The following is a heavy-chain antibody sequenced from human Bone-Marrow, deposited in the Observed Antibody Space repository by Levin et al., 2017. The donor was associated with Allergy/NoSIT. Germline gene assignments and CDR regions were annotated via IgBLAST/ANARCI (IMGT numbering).Heavy chain of an antibody. CDR2: IKNKAESDTA. CDR3: ARDTATALDV. V-gene: IGHV3-72*01. D-gene: IGHD6-13*01. Sequence: LKISCAASGFTFNDHYMDWVRQAPGKGLEWVGRIKNKAESDTADYAASVKGRFTMSRDNSNYLLYLQMNNLNTEDTAVYYCARDTATALDVWGQGTTVTVSS. CDR1: GFTFNDHY. J-gene: IGHJ6*02.